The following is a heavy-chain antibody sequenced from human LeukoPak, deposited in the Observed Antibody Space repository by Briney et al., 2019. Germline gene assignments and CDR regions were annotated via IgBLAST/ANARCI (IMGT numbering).Heavy chain of an antibody. D-gene: IGHD6-19*01. CDR3: AKIESRASGRGRIAVAFDY. Sequence: PGGSLRLSCAASGFTFSSYAMSWVRQAPGKGLEWVSAISGSGGSTYYADSVKGRFTISRDNSKNTLYLQMNSLRAEGTAVYYCAKIESRASGRGRIAVAFDYWGQGTLVTVSS. V-gene: IGHV3-23*01. CDR2: ISGSGGST. CDR1: GFTFSSYA. J-gene: IGHJ4*02.